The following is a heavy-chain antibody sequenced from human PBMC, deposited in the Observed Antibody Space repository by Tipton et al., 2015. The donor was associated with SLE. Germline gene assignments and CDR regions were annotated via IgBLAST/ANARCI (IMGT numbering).Heavy chain of an antibody. V-gene: IGHV3-43*01. CDR1: GFTFDDYT. CDR3: AKAINDFWSGLWGDDAFDI. Sequence: GSLRLPCAASGFTFDDYTMHWVRQAPGKGLEWVSLISWDGGSTYYADSVKGRFTISRDNSKNSLYLQMNSLRTEDTALYYCAKAINDFWSGLWGDDAFDIWGQGTMVTVSS. CDR2: ISWDGGST. J-gene: IGHJ3*02. D-gene: IGHD3-3*01.